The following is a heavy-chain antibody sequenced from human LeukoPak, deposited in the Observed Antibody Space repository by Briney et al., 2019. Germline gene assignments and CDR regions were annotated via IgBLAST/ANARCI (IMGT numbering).Heavy chain of an antibody. CDR1: GGSISSYY. Sequence: SETLSLTCTVSGGSISSYYWSWIRQPAGKGLEWIGRIYTSGSTNYNPSLKSRVTMSVDTSKNQFSLKLSSVTAADTAVYYCARGFGVAPNYYYYMDVWGKGTTVTVSS. D-gene: IGHD3-3*01. J-gene: IGHJ6*03. V-gene: IGHV4-4*07. CDR3: ARGFGVAPNYYYYMDV. CDR2: IYTSGST.